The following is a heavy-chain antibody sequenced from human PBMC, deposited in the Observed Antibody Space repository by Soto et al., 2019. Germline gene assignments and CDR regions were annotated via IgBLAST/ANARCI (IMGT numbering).Heavy chain of an antibody. V-gene: IGHV1-46*03. J-gene: IGHJ4*02. D-gene: IGHD6-19*01. CDR1: GYKFTGDH. CDR3: ARGEVHSSGWNFDF. CDR2: INPNSGST. Sequence: QVQLVQSGAEVRKPGASVKVSCKASGYKFTGDHLHWVRQTPGLGLEWMGRINPNSGSTNYAQKFQGRVTFTRDTSTTTAYMELSILRSEDTAVYYCARGEVHSSGWNFDFWGQGTLVTVSS.